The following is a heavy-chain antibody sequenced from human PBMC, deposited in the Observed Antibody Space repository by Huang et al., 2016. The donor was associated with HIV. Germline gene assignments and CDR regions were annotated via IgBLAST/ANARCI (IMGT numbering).Heavy chain of an antibody. CDR1: GYSFTNYG. J-gene: IGHJ3*02. CDR2: MNTVTGRP. CDR3: VRVRRVTDRYCVADCNTIDTFDI. D-gene: IGHD2-21*02. V-gene: IGHV7-4-1*02. Sequence: QVQLVQSGSELKKPGASVKVSCKASGYSFTNYGVHWVRQAPGRGLGLMGLMNTVTGRPRYAQDFTGRFVFSLDTSVSTAYLQISSLKPEDSAIYYCVRVRRVTDRYCVADCNTIDTFDIWGQGTLVTVSA.